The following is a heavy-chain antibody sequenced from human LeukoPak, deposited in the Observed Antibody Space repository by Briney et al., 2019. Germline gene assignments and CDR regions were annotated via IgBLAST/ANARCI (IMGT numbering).Heavy chain of an antibody. Sequence: SETLSLTCAVSGGSISSSNWWSWVRQPPGKGLEWIGEIYHSGSTNYNPSLKSRVTISVDTSKNQFSLKLSSVTAADTAVYYCARQGPMVRGVNAYYFDYWGQGTLVTVSS. J-gene: IGHJ4*02. V-gene: IGHV4-4*02. CDR2: IYHSGST. CDR3: ARQGPMVRGVNAYYFDY. CDR1: GGSISSSNW. D-gene: IGHD3-10*01.